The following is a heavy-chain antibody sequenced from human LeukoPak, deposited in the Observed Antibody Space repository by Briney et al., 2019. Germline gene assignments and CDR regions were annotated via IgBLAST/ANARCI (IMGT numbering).Heavy chain of an antibody. CDR2: INPSGGST. V-gene: IGHV1-46*01. J-gene: IGHJ4*02. D-gene: IGHD1-14*01. CDR3: ARGPTVLYFDY. Sequence: ASVKVSCKTSGYTFTTYYMHWLRQAPGQALEWMGVINPSGGSTPYAQNFQGRVTMNREKSTSTAYMELSSLGSEDTAVYFCARGPTVLYFDYWGQGTLVTVSS. CDR1: GYTFTTYY.